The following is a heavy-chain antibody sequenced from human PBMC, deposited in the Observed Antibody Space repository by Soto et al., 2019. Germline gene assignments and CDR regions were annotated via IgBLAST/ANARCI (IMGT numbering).Heavy chain of an antibody. CDR2: ISGSGGST. CDR3: AKAIGYAHGGWFDP. Sequence: EVQLLESGGGLVQPGGSLRLSCAASGFTFSSYAMSWVRQAPGKGLEWVSAISGSGGSTYYADSVKGRSTISRDNSKNTLYLQMNSLRAEDTAVDYCAKAIGYAHGGWFDPWGQGTLVTVSS. V-gene: IGHV3-23*01. J-gene: IGHJ5*02. CDR1: GFTFSSYA. D-gene: IGHD5-12*01.